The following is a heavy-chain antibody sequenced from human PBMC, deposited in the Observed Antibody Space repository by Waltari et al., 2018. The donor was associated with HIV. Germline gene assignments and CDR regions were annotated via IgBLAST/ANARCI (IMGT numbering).Heavy chain of an antibody. Sequence: EVQLVESGGGLVQPGGSLSLYCAASGFTFSNFWMSWVRQAPGKGLEWLANIKQDGSEKYYVDSVKGRFTISRDNAKNSLYLQMNSLRAEDTAVYYCASPSIRAGMDVWGQGTTVTVSS. J-gene: IGHJ6*02. CDR1: GFTFSNFW. CDR2: IKQDGSEK. V-gene: IGHV3-7*01. CDR3: ASPSIRAGMDV. D-gene: IGHD2-2*02.